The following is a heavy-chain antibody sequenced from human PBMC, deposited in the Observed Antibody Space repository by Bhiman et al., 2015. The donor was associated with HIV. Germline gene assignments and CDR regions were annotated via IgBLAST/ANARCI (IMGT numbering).Heavy chain of an antibody. CDR2: IGFAGDT. V-gene: IGHV3-13*01. D-gene: IGHD3-10*01. CDR1: GFTFSSHD. CDR3: ARGVHFKLGYYMDV. Sequence: EVQLVESGGGLVXPGGSLRLSCAASGFTFSSHDMHWVRQATGKGLEWVSAIGFAGDTYYSGSVKGRFTISRESAKNSLYLQMNSLRAGDTAVYYCARGVHFKLGYYMDVWGKGATVTVSS. J-gene: IGHJ6*03.